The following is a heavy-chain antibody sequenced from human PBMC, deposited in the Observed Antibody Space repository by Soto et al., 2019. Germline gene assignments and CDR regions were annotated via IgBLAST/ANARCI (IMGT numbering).Heavy chain of an antibody. D-gene: IGHD1-26*01. Sequence: EVQLVESGGGLVKPGGSLRLSCAASGFTFSTYNMNWVRQAPGKGLEWVSSISSSSTYIYYADSVKGRFTISRDNAKNSLYLQMNSLRAEDTAVYYCASGGSGSYYFDYWGQGTLVTVSS. CDR2: ISSSSTYI. V-gene: IGHV3-21*01. CDR1: GFTFSTYN. CDR3: ASGGSGSYYFDY. J-gene: IGHJ4*02.